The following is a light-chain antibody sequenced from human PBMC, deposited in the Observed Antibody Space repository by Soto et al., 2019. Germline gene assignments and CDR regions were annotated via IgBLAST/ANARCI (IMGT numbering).Light chain of an antibody. J-gene: IGKJ1*01. V-gene: IGKV1-39*01. Sequence: DIQMTQSPSSLSASVGDRVTITCRASQSISTYLNWYQQKPGKAPKLLIYGASSLQSGVPSRFSGSGSGTDFTLTISSLQPEDFATYYCQQSYSLLTFGQGTKVEIK. CDR1: QSISTY. CDR3: QQSYSLLT. CDR2: GAS.